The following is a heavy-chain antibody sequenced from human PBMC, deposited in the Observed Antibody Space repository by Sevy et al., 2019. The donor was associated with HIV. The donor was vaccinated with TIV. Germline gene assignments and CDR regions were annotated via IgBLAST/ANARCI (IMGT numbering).Heavy chain of an antibody. CDR3: AREGSGGLQPRRYFDY. J-gene: IGHJ4*02. CDR1: GFTFSSYW. CDR2: INSDGSST. V-gene: IGHV3-74*01. Sequence: GGSLRLSCAASGFTFSSYWMHWVRQAPGKGLVWVSRINSDGSSTSYADSVKGRFTISRDNAKNTPYLQMNSLRAEDTAVYYCAREGSGGLQPRRYFDYWGQGTLVTVSS. D-gene: IGHD3-10*01.